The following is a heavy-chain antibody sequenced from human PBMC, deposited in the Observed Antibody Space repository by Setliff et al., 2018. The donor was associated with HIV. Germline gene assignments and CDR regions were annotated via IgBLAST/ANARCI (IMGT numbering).Heavy chain of an antibody. D-gene: IGHD6-19*01. Sequence: GGSLRLSCAASAFTFSSVWMHWVRQAPGKGLEWVAVTSYDDTFKYYTDSVKGRFTVSRDNAKNSLYLQMNSLRAEDTAVYYCARDWAGPGFQYWGQGTLVTAPQ. V-gene: IGHV3-30*03. CDR2: TSYDDTFK. CDR1: AFTFSSVW. J-gene: IGHJ1*01. CDR3: ARDWAGPGFQY.